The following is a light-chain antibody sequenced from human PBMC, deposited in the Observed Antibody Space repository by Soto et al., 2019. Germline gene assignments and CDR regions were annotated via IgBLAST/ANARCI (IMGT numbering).Light chain of an antibody. CDR3: QQRSNRPLT. CDR2: DAS. J-gene: IGKJ5*01. CDR1: QSVSSY. V-gene: IGKV3-11*01. Sequence: EILLTQSPATLSLSPGERATLSCRASQSVSSYLAWYQQKPGQAPRLLIYDASNRATGIPARFSGSGSGTDFTLTISRLETEDFAVYYCQQRSNRPLTFGTGTRLE.